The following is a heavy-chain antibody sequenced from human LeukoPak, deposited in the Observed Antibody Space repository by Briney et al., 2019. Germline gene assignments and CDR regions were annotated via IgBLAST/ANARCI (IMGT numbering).Heavy chain of an antibody. J-gene: IGHJ4*02. CDR1: GGSISSNNW. CDR3: AGSGYFSLDY. Sequence: SETLSLTCAVSGGSISSNNWWSWVRQPPGKGLEWIGEIYHSGSTNYSPSLKSRVTISVDKSKNQFSLKLNSVTAADTAVYYCAGSGYFSLDYWGQGTLVTVSS. D-gene: IGHD3-22*01. CDR2: IYHSGST. V-gene: IGHV4-4*02.